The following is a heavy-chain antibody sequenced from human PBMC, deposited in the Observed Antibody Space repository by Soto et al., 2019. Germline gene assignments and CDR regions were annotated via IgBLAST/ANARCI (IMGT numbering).Heavy chain of an antibody. J-gene: IGHJ5*02. V-gene: IGHV3-23*01. CDR2: ISGSGGST. Sequence: PGGSLRLSCAASGFTFSSYAMSWVRQAPGKGLEWVSAISGSGGSTYYADSVKGRFTISRDNSKNTLYLQMNSLRAEDTAVYYCAKSYCSSTSCPREPVWFDPWGQGTLVTVSS. CDR1: GFTFSSYA. D-gene: IGHD2-2*01. CDR3: AKSYCSSTSCPREPVWFDP.